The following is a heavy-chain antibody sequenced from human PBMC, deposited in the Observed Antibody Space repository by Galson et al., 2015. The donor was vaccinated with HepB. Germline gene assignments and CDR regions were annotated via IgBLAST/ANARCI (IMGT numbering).Heavy chain of an antibody. V-gene: IGHV1-18*01. CDR3: ARDSLEIVGATISVVRDAFDI. D-gene: IGHD1-26*01. CDR2: ISAYNGNT. CDR1: GYTFTSYG. Sequence: SVKVSCKASGYTFTSYGISWVRQAPGQGLEWMGWISAYNGNTNYAQKLQGRVTMTTDTSTSTAYMELRSLRSDDTAVYYCARDSLEIVGATISVVRDAFDIWGQGTMVTVSS. J-gene: IGHJ3*02.